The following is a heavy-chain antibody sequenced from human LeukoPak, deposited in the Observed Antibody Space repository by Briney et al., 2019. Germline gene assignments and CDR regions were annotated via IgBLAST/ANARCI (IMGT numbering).Heavy chain of an antibody. V-gene: IGHV4-39*01. D-gene: IGHD1-26*01. Sequence: SETLSLTCTVSGGSISSSSYYWGWIRQPSGKGLEWIGSIYYSGSTYYNPSLKSRVTISVDTSKNQFSLKLSSVTAADTAVYYCASLGSYDYFDYWGQGTLVTVSS. CDR1: GGSISSSSYY. J-gene: IGHJ4*02. CDR2: IYYSGST. CDR3: ASLGSYDYFDY.